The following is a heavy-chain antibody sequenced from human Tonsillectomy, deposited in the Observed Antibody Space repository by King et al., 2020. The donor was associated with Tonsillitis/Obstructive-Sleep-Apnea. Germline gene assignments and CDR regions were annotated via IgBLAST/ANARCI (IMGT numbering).Heavy chain of an antibody. D-gene: IGHD6-6*01. CDR2: IRSKAYGGTT. J-gene: IGHJ3*02. V-gene: IGHV3-49*04. CDR3: TREIAARPDDAFDI. Sequence: VQLVESGGGLVQPGRSLRLSCTASGFTFGDYALSWVRQAPGKGLDWVGFIRSKAYGGTTQYAASVKGRFTISRDDSKSIAYLQVNSLKTEDTAVYYCTREIAARPDDAFDIWGQGTMVTVSS. CDR1: GFTFGDYA.